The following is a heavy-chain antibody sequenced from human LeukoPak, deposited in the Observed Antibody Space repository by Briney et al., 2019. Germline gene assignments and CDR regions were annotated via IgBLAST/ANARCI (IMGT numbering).Heavy chain of an antibody. D-gene: IGHD5-18*01. CDR1: GGSFSGYY. V-gene: IGHV4-59*01. CDR2: IYYSGST. Sequence: SETLSLTCAVYGGSFSGYYWSWIRQPPGKGLEWIGYIYYSGSTNYNPSLKSRVTISVDTSKNQFSLKLSSVTAADTAVYYCARGGGYSYGYYYYGMDVWGQGTTVTVSS. CDR3: ARGGGYSYGYYYYGMDV. J-gene: IGHJ6*02.